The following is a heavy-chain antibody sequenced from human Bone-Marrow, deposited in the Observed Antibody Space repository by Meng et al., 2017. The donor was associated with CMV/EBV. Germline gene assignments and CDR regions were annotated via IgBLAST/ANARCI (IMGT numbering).Heavy chain of an antibody. CDR1: GYTFTSYG. Sequence: ASVKVSCKASGYTFTSYGISWVRQAPGQGLEWMGWISAYNGNTNYAQKPQGRVTMTTDTSTSTAYMELRSRRSDDTAVYYCAREGSWGWELHDAFEIWGQGTMVTVSS. V-gene: IGHV1-18*01. J-gene: IGHJ3*02. D-gene: IGHD1-26*01. CDR3: AREGSWGWELHDAFEI. CDR2: ISAYNGNT.